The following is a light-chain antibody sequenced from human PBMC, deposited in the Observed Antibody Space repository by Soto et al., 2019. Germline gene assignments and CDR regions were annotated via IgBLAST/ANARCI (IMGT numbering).Light chain of an antibody. CDR2: DAS. CDR1: QSFSGY. CDR3: QQRSNWPPVIT. V-gene: IGKV3-11*01. Sequence: DILLTQSPATLSLSPGERDTLSCRASQSFSGYLAWYQQKPGQAPRLLIYDASKRATGIPARFSGRGSGTDFTLTIRSLEPEDFAVYYCQQRSNWPPVITFGQGTRLEIK. J-gene: IGKJ5*01.